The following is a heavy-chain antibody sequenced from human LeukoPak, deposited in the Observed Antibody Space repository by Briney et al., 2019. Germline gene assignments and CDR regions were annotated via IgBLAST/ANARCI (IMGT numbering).Heavy chain of an antibody. CDR2: ISSSGSTI. Sequence: GGSLRLSCAASGFTFSSYSMIWVRQAPGKGLEWVSYISSSGSTIYYADSVKGRFTISRDNAKSSLYLQMNSLRAEDTAVYYCARDYYDSSGYYPLGSSVGYWGQGTLVTVSS. CDR3: ARDYYDSSGYYPLGSSVGY. V-gene: IGHV3-48*01. J-gene: IGHJ4*02. D-gene: IGHD3-22*01. CDR1: GFTFSSYS.